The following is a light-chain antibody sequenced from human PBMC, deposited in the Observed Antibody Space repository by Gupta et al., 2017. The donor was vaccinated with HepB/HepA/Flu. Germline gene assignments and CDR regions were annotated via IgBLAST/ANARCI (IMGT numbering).Light chain of an antibody. V-gene: IGLV1-47*01. CDR1: SSNIGPNL. J-gene: IGLJ1*01. CDR3: AAWDDSLSEEV. Sequence: QSVLPQPPSAPGTPGPRVTVSCSGVSSNIGPNLVYYYLQLPGTAPKSLIYRNNERPSGVPDRCSGSKSGTSASLAISGLRSEDEADYYCAAWDDSLSEEVLGTGTKVTVL. CDR2: RNN.